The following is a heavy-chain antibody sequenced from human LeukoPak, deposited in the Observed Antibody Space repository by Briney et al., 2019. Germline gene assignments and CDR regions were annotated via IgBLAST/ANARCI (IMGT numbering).Heavy chain of an antibody. CDR3: ARGSTMFPWI. D-gene: IGHD3-10*02. Sequence: KPSETLSLTCTVSGGSISSGSYYWGWIRQPPGKGLEWIGSIYYSGSTYYNPSLKSRVTISVDTSKNQFSLKLSSVTAADTAVYYCARGSTMFPWIWGQGTMVTVSS. CDR2: IYYSGST. CDR1: GGSISSGSYY. J-gene: IGHJ3*02. V-gene: IGHV4-39*01.